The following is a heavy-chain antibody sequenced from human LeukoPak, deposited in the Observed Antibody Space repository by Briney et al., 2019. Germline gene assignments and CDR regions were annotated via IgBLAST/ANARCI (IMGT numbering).Heavy chain of an antibody. D-gene: IGHD5-12*01. J-gene: IGHJ3*02. CDR3: ARPVATIYAFDI. CDR2: IYYSGST. Sequence: SETLSLTCTVSGGSISSYYWSWIRQPPGKGLERIGYIYYSGSTNYNPSLKSRVTISVDTSKNQFSLKLSSVTAADTAVYYCARPVATIYAFDIWGQGTMVTVSS. V-gene: IGHV4-59*08. CDR1: GGSISSYY.